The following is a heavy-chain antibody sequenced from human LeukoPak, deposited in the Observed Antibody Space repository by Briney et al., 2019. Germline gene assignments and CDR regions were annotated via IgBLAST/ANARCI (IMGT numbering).Heavy chain of an antibody. V-gene: IGHV3-7*01. Sequence: PGGSLRLSCAASGFTFSSYWMSWVRQAPGKGLEWVANIKQDGSEKYYVDSVKGRFTISRDNAKNSLYLQMNSLRAEDTAVYYCASLRVQPRRGPSMDVWGQGTTVTVSS. CDR3: ASLRVQPRRGPSMDV. CDR2: IKQDGSEK. CDR1: GFTFSSYW. J-gene: IGHJ6*02.